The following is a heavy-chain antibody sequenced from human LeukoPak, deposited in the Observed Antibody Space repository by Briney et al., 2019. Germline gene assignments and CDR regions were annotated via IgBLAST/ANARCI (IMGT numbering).Heavy chain of an antibody. V-gene: IGHV3-30-3*01. J-gene: IGHJ4*02. CDR2: ISYDGSNK. CDR1: GFTFSSYA. D-gene: IGHD5-18*01. CDR3: ARSGLSYVLVAPFDY. Sequence: QPGRSLRLSCAASGFTFSSYAMHWIRQAPGKGLEWVAVISYDGSNKYYADSVKGRFTISRDNSKNTLYLQMNSLRAEDTAVYYCARSGLSYVLVAPFDYWGQGTLVTVSS.